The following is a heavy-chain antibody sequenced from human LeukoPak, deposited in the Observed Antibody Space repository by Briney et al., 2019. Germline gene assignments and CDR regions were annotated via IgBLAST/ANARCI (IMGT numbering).Heavy chain of an antibody. D-gene: IGHD3-10*01. Sequence: SETLSLTCAVSGGSFSAYYWSWIRQPPGKGLEWIGNIFYSGSTYYGPSLKSRLTISLDTSRNQFSLKLNSVTAADTAVYYCAKSNGYGLIDIWGQGTMVTVSS. CDR2: IFYSGST. J-gene: IGHJ3*02. CDR3: AKSNGYGLIDI. V-gene: IGHV4-34*12. CDR1: GGSFSAYY.